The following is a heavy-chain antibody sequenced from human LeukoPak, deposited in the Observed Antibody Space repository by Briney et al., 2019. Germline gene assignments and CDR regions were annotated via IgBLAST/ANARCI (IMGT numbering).Heavy chain of an antibody. Sequence: PGGSLRLFCAASGFTFSSYAMSWVRQAPGEGLEWVSAISGSGGTTYYPNSVKGRFTISRDNSKNTLYLQMNSLRAEDTAVYYCAKDSQVISTYYFGYWGQGTLVTVSS. CDR2: ISGSGGTT. CDR3: AKDSQVISTYYFGY. D-gene: IGHD2-21*01. V-gene: IGHV3-23*01. J-gene: IGHJ4*02. CDR1: GFTFSSYA.